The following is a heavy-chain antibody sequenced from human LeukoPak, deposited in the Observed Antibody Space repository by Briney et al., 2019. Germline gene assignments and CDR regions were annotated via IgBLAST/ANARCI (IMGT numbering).Heavy chain of an antibody. D-gene: IGHD4/OR15-4a*01. V-gene: IGHV3-53*01. CDR2: IYSGGGT. CDR1: GFTVSSNY. CDR3: ASPSHDYGVAEL. Sequence: GSLRLSCAASGFTVSSNYMTWVRQAPGKGLEWVSVIYSGGGTLYADSVKGRFTISRDKSKNTVYLQMNSLRVEDTAVYYCASPSHDYGVAELWGQGTLVTVSS. J-gene: IGHJ4*02.